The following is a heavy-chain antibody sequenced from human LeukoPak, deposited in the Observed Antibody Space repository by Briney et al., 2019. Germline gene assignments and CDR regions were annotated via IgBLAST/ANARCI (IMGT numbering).Heavy chain of an antibody. D-gene: IGHD3-10*01. Sequence: PGGSLRLSCAASGFTFSSYEMNWVRQAPGKGLEWVSYISSSGSTIYYADSVKGRFTISRDNAKNSLYLQMNSLRAEDTAVYYCARDISYYYGSGSHFDYWGQGTLVTVSS. CDR2: ISSSGSTI. J-gene: IGHJ4*02. CDR1: GFTFSSYE. V-gene: IGHV3-48*03. CDR3: ARDISYYYGSGSHFDY.